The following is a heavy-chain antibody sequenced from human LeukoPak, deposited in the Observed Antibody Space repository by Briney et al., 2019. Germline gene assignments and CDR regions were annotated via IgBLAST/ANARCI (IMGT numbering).Heavy chain of an antibody. V-gene: IGHV3-23*01. CDR1: GFTFSSYA. CDR2: ISGSGGST. J-gene: IGHJ4*02. Sequence: PGGSLRLSCAASGFTFSSYAMSWVRQAPGKGLEWVSAISGSGGSTYYADSVKGRFTISRDNSKNTLYLQMNSLRAEDTAVYYCAKDCSGGSCYFDYWGQRTLVTVSS. CDR3: AKDCSGGSCYFDY. D-gene: IGHD2-15*01.